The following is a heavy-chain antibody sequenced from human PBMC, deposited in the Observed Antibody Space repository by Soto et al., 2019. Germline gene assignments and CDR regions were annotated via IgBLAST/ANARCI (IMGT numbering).Heavy chain of an antibody. CDR3: ASTEASSSLYAFDI. D-gene: IGHD6-13*01. CDR2: ISAYNGNT. Sequence: QVQLVQSGAEVKKPGASVKVSCKASGYTFTSYGISWVRQAPGQGLEWMGWISAYNGNTNYAQKLQGRVTMTTDTSTSTAYMGLRSLSSDDTAVYYCASTEASSSLYAFDIWGQGTMVNVSS. V-gene: IGHV1-18*01. J-gene: IGHJ3*02. CDR1: GYTFTSYG.